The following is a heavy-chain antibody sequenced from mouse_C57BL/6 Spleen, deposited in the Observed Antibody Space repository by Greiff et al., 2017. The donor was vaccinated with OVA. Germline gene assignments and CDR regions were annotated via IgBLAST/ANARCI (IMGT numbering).Heavy chain of an antibody. CDR2: IRNKANGYTT. Sequence: EVKLLESGGGLVQPGGSLSLSCAASGFTFTDYYMSWVRQPPGKALEWLGFIRNKANGYTTEYSASVKGRFTISRDNSQSILYLQMNALRAEDSATYYCASPPYGSSFYWYFDVWGTGTTVTVSS. CDR3: ASPPYGSSFYWYFDV. V-gene: IGHV7-3*01. D-gene: IGHD1-1*01. CDR1: GFTFTDYY. J-gene: IGHJ1*03.